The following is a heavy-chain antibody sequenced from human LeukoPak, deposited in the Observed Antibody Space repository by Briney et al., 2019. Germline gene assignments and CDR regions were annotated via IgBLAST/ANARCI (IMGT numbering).Heavy chain of an antibody. CDR2: ISSSSSTI. CDR1: GFTFSSYS. V-gene: IGHV3-48*01. D-gene: IGHD2-2*01. J-gene: IGHJ3*02. CDR3: AREGSYYCSSTSCSSGAFDI. Sequence: GGSLRLSCAASGFTFSSYSMNWVRQAPGKGLEWVSYISSSSSTIYYADSVKGRFTISRDNAKNSLYLQMNSLRAEDTAVYYCAREGSYYCSSTSCSSGAFDIWGQGTMVTVSS.